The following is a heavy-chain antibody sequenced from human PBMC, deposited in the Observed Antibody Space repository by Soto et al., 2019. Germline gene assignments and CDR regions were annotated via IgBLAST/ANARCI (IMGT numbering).Heavy chain of an antibody. CDR2: ISGSGGGK. J-gene: IGHJ6*02. CDR1: GFTFSSYA. V-gene: IGHV3-23*01. CDR3: ARDTSYGSGSYYNVDYYYYGMDV. Sequence: GGSLRLSCAACGFTFSSYAMSWVRQAPGKGLEWVSAISGSGGGKYYADSVKGRFTISRDNAKNTLYLQMNSLRAEDTAVYYCARDTSYGSGSYYNVDYYYYGMDVWGQGTTVTVSS. D-gene: IGHD3-10*01.